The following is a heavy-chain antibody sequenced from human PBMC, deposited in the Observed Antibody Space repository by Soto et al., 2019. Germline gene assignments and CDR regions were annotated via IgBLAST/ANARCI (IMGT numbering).Heavy chain of an antibody. D-gene: IGHD4-17*01. CDR3: AREFAVTTAPFDY. V-gene: IGHV3-53*01. CDR1: GLGVRNNY. CDR2: IYNDGTT. Sequence: GGSLRLSCTAYGLGVRNNYMSWVRQAPGMGLEWVSVIYNDGTTYYVDSVKGRFTISRDNAKNSLYLQMNSLRAEDTAVYYCAREFAVTTAPFDYWGQGTLVTVSS. J-gene: IGHJ4*02.